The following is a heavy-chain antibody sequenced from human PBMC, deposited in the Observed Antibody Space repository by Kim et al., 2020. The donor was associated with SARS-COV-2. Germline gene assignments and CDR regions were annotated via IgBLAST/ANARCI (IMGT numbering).Heavy chain of an antibody. J-gene: IGHJ4*02. Sequence: GGSLRLSCAASGFTFDDYTMHWVRQAPGKGLEWVSLISWDGGSTYYADSVKGRFTISRDNSKNSLYLQMNSLRTEDTALYYCAKGRSREQQLVAFDYWGQGTLVTVSS. D-gene: IGHD6-13*01. CDR1: GFTFDDYT. CDR3: AKGRSREQQLVAFDY. V-gene: IGHV3-43*01. CDR2: ISWDGGST.